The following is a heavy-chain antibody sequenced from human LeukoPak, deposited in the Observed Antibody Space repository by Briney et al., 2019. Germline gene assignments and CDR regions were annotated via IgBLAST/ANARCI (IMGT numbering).Heavy chain of an antibody. V-gene: IGHV4-39*02. J-gene: IGHJ4*02. CDR1: IGSISSSSYY. D-gene: IGHD2-15*01. CDR3: ARVRCSGGSCYSGS. CDR2: IYYNGRT. Sequence: SETLSLTCTISIGSISSSSYYWGWIRQPPGKGLEWLGSIYYNGRTSYNPSLKSRVTISVDTSKNRFSLRLTSVTAADTAVYYCARVRCSGGSCYSGSWGQGTLVTVSS.